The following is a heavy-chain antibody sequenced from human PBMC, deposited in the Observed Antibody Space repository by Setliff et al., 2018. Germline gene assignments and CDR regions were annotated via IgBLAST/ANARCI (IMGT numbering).Heavy chain of an antibody. V-gene: IGHV1-2*06. CDR3: ARDVRVASSSWFKSAFDI. J-gene: IGHJ3*02. D-gene: IGHD6-13*01. CDR1: GSTFTGYY. Sequence: GSVKVSCKASGSTFTGYYMHWVRQAPGQGLEWMGRINPNSGGTNYAQKFQGRVTMTRDTSISTAYMELSRLRSDDTAVYYCARDVRVASSSWFKSAFDIWGQGTMVTVS. CDR2: INPNSGGT.